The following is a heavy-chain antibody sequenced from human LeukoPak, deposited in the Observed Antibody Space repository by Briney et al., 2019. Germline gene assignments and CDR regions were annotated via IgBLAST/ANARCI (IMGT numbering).Heavy chain of an antibody. CDR1: GYTFTGYY. J-gene: IGHJ5*01. CDR3: ARDLAATNWFDS. CDR2: INPNSGGT. Sequence: AASVKVSCMASGYTFTGYYMHWVRQAPGQGLEWMGRINPNSGGTNYAQKFQGRVAMTRDTSISTAYMELSRLRSDDTAVYYCARDLAATNWFDSWGQGTLVTVSS. D-gene: IGHD6-6*01. V-gene: IGHV1-2*06.